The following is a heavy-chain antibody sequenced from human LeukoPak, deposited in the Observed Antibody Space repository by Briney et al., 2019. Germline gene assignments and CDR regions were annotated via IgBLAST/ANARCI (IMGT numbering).Heavy chain of an antibody. Sequence: ASVKVSCKASGYTFTGYYMHWVRQAPGQGLEWMGRINPNSGGTNYAQKFQGRVTMTRDTSISTAYMELSRLRSDDTAVYYCARVGSRDNCNDWFDPWGQGTLVTVSS. V-gene: IGHV1-2*06. J-gene: IGHJ5*02. CDR1: GYTFTGYY. D-gene: IGHD1-1*01. CDR3: ARVGSRDNCNDWFDP. CDR2: INPNSGGT.